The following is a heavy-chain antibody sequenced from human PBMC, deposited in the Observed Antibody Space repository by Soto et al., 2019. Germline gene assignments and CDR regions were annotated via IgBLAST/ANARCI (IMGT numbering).Heavy chain of an antibody. CDR1: GITFSSYA. V-gene: IGHV3-23*01. D-gene: IGHD2-2*01. J-gene: IGHJ6*04. CDR2: ISGSGGST. Sequence: PERSLRLSCAASGITFSSYAMSWVRQAPGKGLEWVSAISGSGGSTYYADSVKGRFTISRDNSKNTLYLQMNSLRAEDTAVYYCAKDPFLAYIVVVPAAPDVWGKGTTVTVSS. CDR3: AKDPFLAYIVVVPAAPDV.